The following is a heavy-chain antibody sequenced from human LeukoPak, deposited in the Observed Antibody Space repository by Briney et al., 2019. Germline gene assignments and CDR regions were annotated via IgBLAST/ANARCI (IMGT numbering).Heavy chain of an antibody. D-gene: IGHD3-22*01. CDR2: RYYSGST. J-gene: IGHJ4*02. CDR1: GGSISSGGYY. V-gene: IGHV4-31*03. Sequence: SQTLSLTCTVSGGSISSGGYYWSWVRQHPGKGLEWIAYRYYSGSTYYNPSLKSRITLSVDTSKNQFSLKVTSVTAADTAVYYCARSDSSGSIDYWGQGTLVTVSS. CDR3: ARSDSSGSIDY.